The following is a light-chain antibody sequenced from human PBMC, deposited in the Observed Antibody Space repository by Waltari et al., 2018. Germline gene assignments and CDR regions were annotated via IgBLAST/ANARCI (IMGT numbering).Light chain of an antibody. V-gene: IGKV3-15*01. CDR1: QSVSSS. CDR2: GAS. Sequence: EIVMTLSPATLSVSPGERATRSCRASQSVSSSLAWYQQKPGQAPRLLIYGASTRATGIPARFSGSGSETEFTLTISSVQSEDFAVYYCQQHNNWYTFGQGTKLEIK. CDR3: QQHNNWYT. J-gene: IGKJ2*01.